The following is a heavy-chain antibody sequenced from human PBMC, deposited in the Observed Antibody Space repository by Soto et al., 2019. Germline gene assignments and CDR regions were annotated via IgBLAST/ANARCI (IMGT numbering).Heavy chain of an antibody. Sequence: LRLSCAASGFTFSSYGMHWVRQAPGKGLEWVAVISYDGSNKYYADSVKGRFTISRDNSKNTLYLQMNSLRAEDTAVYYCAKAKVRYDFHNWFDPWGQGTLVTVSS. CDR2: ISYDGSNK. J-gene: IGHJ5*02. CDR3: AKAKVRYDFHNWFDP. V-gene: IGHV3-30*18. CDR1: GFTFSSYG. D-gene: IGHD3-3*01.